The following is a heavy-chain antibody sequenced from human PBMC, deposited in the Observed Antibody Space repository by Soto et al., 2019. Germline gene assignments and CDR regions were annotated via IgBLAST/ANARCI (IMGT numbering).Heavy chain of an antibody. CDR2: INAGNGNT. V-gene: IGHV1-3*01. D-gene: IGHD2-15*01. CDR1: GGTFSTYT. Sequence: GASVKVSCKASGGTFSTYTISWVRQAPGLRLEWMGWINAGNGNTKYSQKFQGRVTITRDTSASTAYMELSSLRSEDTAVYYCARDLGGWPDYWGQGTLVTVSS. CDR3: ARDLGGWPDY. J-gene: IGHJ4*02.